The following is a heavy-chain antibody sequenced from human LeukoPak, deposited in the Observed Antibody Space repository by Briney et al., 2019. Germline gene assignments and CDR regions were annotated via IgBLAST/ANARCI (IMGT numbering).Heavy chain of an antibody. CDR3: AYVASSGWPFDY. CDR1: GYTFTSYG. D-gene: IGHD6-19*01. V-gene: IGHV1-3*01. Sequence: ASVKVSCKASGYTFTSYGISWVRQAPGQRLEWMGWINAGNGNTKYSQKFQGRVTITRDTSASTAYMELSSLRSEDTAVYYCAYVASSGWPFDYWGQGTLVTVSS. J-gene: IGHJ4*02. CDR2: INAGNGNT.